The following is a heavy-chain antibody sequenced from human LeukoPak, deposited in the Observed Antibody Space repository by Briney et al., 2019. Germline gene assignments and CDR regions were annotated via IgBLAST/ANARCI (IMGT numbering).Heavy chain of an antibody. CDR3: AKDLGSGTPYYYYGMDV. Sequence: GGSLRLSCAASGFTFSSYAMSWVRQAPGKGLEWVSAISGSGGSTYYADSVKGRFTISRDNSKNTLYLQMNSLRAEDTAVYYCAKDLGSGTPYYYYGMDVWGQGTTVTVSS. CDR1: GFTFSSYA. J-gene: IGHJ6*02. V-gene: IGHV3-23*01. D-gene: IGHD6-25*01. CDR2: ISGSGGST.